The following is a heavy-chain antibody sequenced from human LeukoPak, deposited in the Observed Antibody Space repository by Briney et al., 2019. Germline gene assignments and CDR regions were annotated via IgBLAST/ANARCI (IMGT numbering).Heavy chain of an antibody. CDR2: SSAYNGNT. CDR1: GYTFTSFG. J-gene: IGHJ4*02. CDR3: TRDLGVDTTMIFFDY. Sequence: ASVKVSCKASGYTFTSFGISLVRQAPGQGLEWMGWSSAYNGNTNYAQKFQGRVTMTTDTSTSTAYMEVRSLRSDDTAVYYCTRDLGVDTTMIFFDYWGQGSLVTVSS. D-gene: IGHD5-18*01. V-gene: IGHV1-18*01.